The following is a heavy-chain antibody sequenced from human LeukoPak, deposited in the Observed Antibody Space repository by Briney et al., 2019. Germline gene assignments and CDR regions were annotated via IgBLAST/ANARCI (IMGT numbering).Heavy chain of an antibody. Sequence: GASVKVSCKASGYTFTGYYMHWVRQAPGQGLEWMGWINPNSGGTNYAQKFQGRVTMTRDTSISTAYMELSRLRSEDTAVYYCARGRYGDYVPIDYWGQGTLVTVSS. D-gene: IGHD4-17*01. CDR1: GYTFTGYY. CDR3: ARGRYGDYVPIDY. J-gene: IGHJ4*02. CDR2: INPNSGGT. V-gene: IGHV1-2*02.